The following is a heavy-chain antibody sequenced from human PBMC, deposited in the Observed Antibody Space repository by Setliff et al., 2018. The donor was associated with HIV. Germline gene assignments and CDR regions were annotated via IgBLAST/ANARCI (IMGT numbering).Heavy chain of an antibody. CDR1: GFTFSNYN. D-gene: IGHD3-16*01. CDR3: ARPSPLGGDSTTPYDY. Sequence: GGSLRLSCAASGFTFSNYNMNWVRQAPGKGLEWVSFISSTSSYIYYADSVKGRFTISRDNAKNSLHLQMTSLRAEDTAVYYCARPSPLGGDSTTPYDYWGQGTLVTVSS. CDR2: ISSTSSYI. J-gene: IGHJ4*02. V-gene: IGHV3-21*04.